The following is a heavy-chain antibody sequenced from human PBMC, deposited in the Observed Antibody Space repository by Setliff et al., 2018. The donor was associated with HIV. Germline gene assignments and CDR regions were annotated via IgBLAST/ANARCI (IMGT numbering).Heavy chain of an antibody. D-gene: IGHD3-22*01. V-gene: IGHV4-39*01. CDR2: IYYSGST. CDR1: GGSISSSSYY. CDR3: ARHVDYFDSSGNDAFDI. J-gene: IGHJ3*02. Sequence: SETLSLTCTVSGGSISSSSYYWGWIRQPPGKGLEWIGSIYYSGSTYYNPSLKSRVTISVDTSKNQFPLKLSSVTAADTAVYYCARHVDYFDSSGNDAFDIWGQGTMVTVSS.